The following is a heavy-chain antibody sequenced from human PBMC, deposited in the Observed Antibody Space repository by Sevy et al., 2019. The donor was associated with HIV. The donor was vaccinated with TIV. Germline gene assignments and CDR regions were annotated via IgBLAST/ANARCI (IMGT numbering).Heavy chain of an antibody. CDR3: ARGRYYDSSGYNYFDY. J-gene: IGHJ4*02. CDR2: ISSSSSTI. V-gene: IGHV3-48*02. D-gene: IGHD3-22*01. Sequence: GGSLRLSCAASGFTFSSYSMNWVRQAPGNGLEWVSYISSSSSTIYYADSVKGRFTISRDNAKNSLYLQMNSLRDEDTAVYYCARGRYYDSSGYNYFDYWGQGTLVTVSS. CDR1: GFTFSSYS.